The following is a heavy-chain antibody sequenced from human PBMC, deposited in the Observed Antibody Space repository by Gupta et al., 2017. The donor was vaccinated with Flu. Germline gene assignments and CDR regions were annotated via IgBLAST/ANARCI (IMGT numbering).Heavy chain of an antibody. CDR2: ISSSSSYI. V-gene: IGHV3-21*01. Sequence: EVQLVESGGGLVKPGGSLRLSCAASGFTFSSYSMNWVRQAPGKGLEWVSSISSSSSYIYYADSVKGRFTISRDNAKNSLYLQMNSLSAEDTAVYYCARDEFVVTTTLGYYYGMDVWGQGTTVTVSS. CDR1: GFTFSSYS. D-gene: IGHD4-4*01. CDR3: ARDEFVVTTTLGYYYGMDV. J-gene: IGHJ6*02.